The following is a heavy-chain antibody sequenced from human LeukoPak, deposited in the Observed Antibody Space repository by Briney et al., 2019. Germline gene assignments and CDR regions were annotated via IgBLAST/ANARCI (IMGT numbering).Heavy chain of an antibody. Sequence: SETLSLTCTVSGYSISSGYYWGWIRQPPGKGLEWIGSIYHSGSTYYNPSLKSRVTISVDTSKNQFSLKLSSVTAADTAVYYCARDFGGRGQQLVPTYYFDYWGQGTLVTVSS. D-gene: IGHD6-13*01. V-gene: IGHV4-38-2*02. J-gene: IGHJ4*02. CDR1: GYSISSGYY. CDR2: IYHSGST. CDR3: ARDFGGRGQQLVPTYYFDY.